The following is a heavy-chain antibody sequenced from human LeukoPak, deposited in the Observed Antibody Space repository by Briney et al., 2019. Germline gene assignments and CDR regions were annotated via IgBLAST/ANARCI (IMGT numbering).Heavy chain of an antibody. V-gene: IGHV1-69*05. CDR2: IIPIFGTA. D-gene: IGHD6-13*01. Sequence: SVKVSCKASGGTFSSYAISWVRQAPGQGLEWMGGIIPIFGTANYAQKFQGRVTITTDESTSTAYMELSSLRSEDTAVYYCARASIAAAGAPQENYYYYMDVWGKGTTVTVS. J-gene: IGHJ6*03. CDR3: ARASIAAAGAPQENYYYYMDV. CDR1: GGTFSSYA.